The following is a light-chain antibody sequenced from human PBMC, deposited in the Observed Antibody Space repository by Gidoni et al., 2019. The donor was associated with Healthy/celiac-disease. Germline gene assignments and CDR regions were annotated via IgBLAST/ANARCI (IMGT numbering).Light chain of an antibody. CDR1: QSVSSD. CDR3: QQRSNWPPGVT. J-gene: IGKJ3*01. CDR2: DAS. Sequence: EIVLTQSPATLSLSPGERATLSCRASQSVSSDLAWYQQKPGQAPRLLIYDASNRATGIPARFSGSGSGTDFTLTISSLEPEDFAVYYCQQRSNWPPGVTFGPGTKVDIK. V-gene: IGKV3-11*01.